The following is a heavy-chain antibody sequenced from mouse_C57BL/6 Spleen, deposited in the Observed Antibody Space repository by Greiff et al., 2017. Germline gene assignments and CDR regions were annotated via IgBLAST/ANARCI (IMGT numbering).Heavy chain of an antibody. CDR2: IHPSDSDT. Sequence: QVQLKQPGAELVKPGASVKVSCKASGYTFTSYWMHWVKQRPGQGLEWIGRIHPSDSDTNYNQKFKGKAILTVDKSSSTAYMQLSSLTSEDSAVYYCAIGYYDPYYYAMDYWGQGTSVTVSS. CDR1: GYTFTSYW. CDR3: AIGYYDPYYYAMDY. V-gene: IGHV1-74*01. J-gene: IGHJ4*01. D-gene: IGHD1-1*01.